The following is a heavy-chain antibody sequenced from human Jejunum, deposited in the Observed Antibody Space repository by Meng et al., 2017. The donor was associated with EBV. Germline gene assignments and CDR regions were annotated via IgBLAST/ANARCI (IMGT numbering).Heavy chain of an antibody. D-gene: IGHD5-24*01. CDR3: AGGMTIRQNWFDP. CDR2: INPTGDST. Sequence: QVQLGQSVAEVKKPGASVKVSCKVSGDTFTRYYMHWVRQAPGQGLEWMGIINPTGDSTTYAEKFQGRLTMTRDTSTTTAYMELSSLRSEDTAVYYCAGGMTIRQNWFDPWGQGTLVTVSS. V-gene: IGHV1-46*01. CDR1: GDTFTRYY. J-gene: IGHJ5*02.